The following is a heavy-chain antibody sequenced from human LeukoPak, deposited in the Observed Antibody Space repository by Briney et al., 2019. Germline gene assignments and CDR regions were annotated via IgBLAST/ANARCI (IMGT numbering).Heavy chain of an antibody. CDR2: ISAYNGNT. V-gene: IGHV1-18*01. Sequence: ASVKVSCKASGYTFTSYGISWVRQAPGQGLEWMGWISAYNGNTNYAQKLQGRVTVTTDTSTSTAYMELRSLRSDDTAVYYCVWFGELLSAYYFDYWGQGTLVTVSS. CDR3: VWFGELLSAYYFDY. D-gene: IGHD3-10*01. CDR1: GYTFTSYG. J-gene: IGHJ4*02.